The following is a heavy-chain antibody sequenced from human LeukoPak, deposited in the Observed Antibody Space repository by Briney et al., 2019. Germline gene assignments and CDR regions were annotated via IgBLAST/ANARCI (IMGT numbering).Heavy chain of an antibody. V-gene: IGHV3-66*04. J-gene: IGHJ4*02. CDR2: IYTGGNT. D-gene: IGHD3-10*01. CDR1: GFTVSSNY. Sequence: GGSLRLSCAASGFTVSSNYMSWVRQAPGKGLEWISLIYTGGNTYYADSVKGRFTLSRDISKNTLYLQMNSLRAEDTAVYYCAKRALLGFGELYYFDYWGQGTLVTVSS. CDR3: AKRALLGFGELYYFDY.